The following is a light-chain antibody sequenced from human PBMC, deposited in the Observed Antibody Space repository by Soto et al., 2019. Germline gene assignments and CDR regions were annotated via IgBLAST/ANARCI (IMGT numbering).Light chain of an antibody. J-gene: IGKJ1*01. V-gene: IGKV3-11*01. Sequence: EIVLTQSPAALSLSPGEGATLSCRASQSVSSHLAWYQQKPGLAPRLLIYGTSNRATGIPARFSGSGSGTDFTLTISSLEPEDFAVYYCQQYGSSPPWTFGQGTKVDIK. CDR3: QQYGSSPPWT. CDR1: QSVSSH. CDR2: GTS.